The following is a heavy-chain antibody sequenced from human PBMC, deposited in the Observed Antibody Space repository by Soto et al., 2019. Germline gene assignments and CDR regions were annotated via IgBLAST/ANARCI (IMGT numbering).Heavy chain of an antibody. CDR2: IIPIFGTA. Sequence: SVKVSCKASGGTFSSYAISWVRQGPGQGLEWMGGIIPIFGTANYAQKFQGRVTITADESTSTAYMELSSLRSEDTAVYYCVREGANYDILTGYYLVSPFDYWGQRTLVTVSS. CDR3: VREGANYDILTGYYLVSPFDY. CDR1: GGTFSSYA. D-gene: IGHD3-9*01. V-gene: IGHV1-69*13. J-gene: IGHJ4*02.